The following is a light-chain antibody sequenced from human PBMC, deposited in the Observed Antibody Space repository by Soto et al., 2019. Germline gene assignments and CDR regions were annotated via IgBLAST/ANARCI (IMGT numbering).Light chain of an antibody. CDR3: QKYNNWPCT. CDR2: VTS. CDR1: QSVNTN. V-gene: IGKV3-15*01. Sequence: EIVMTQSPATLSVSPGERVTLSCRASQSVNTNLAWYQQKPGQAPRLLIYVTSIRATGIPARLSGSGSGREVTLTISSLQSEDFAFYHCQKYNNWPCTFGQGTKLEIK. J-gene: IGKJ1*01.